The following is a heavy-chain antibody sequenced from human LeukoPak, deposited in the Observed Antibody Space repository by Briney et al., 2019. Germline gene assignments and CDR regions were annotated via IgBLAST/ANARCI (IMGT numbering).Heavy chain of an antibody. V-gene: IGHV4-59*02. CDR1: GGSGSSDS. CDR2: SFSMGTT. CDR3: ARRTRSFSYTYGDAYYYYYMDV. D-gene: IGHD5-18*01. Sequence: SETLSLTCTVSGGSGSSDSWSWIRQPPGQGLGWIGFSFSMGTTSYNPSLKSRVTISVDPSKSQLSLKLRSVTAADTAVYYCARRTRSFSYTYGDAYYYYYMDVWGKGTTVIVS. J-gene: IGHJ6*03.